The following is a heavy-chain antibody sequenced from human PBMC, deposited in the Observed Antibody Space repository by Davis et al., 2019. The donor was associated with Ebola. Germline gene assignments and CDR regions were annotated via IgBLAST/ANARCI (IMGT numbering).Heavy chain of an antibody. D-gene: IGHD2-2*01. CDR3: ARGDIVVVPAAFLHYYYGMDV. Sequence: MPSETLSLTCTVSGGSISSGGYYWSWIRQHPGKGLEWIGYIYYSGSTYYNPSLKSRVTISVDTSKNQFSLKLSSVTAADTAVYYCARGDIVVVPAAFLHYYYGMDVWGQGTTVTVSS. V-gene: IGHV4-31*03. CDR2: IYYSGST. J-gene: IGHJ6*02. CDR1: GGSISSGGYY.